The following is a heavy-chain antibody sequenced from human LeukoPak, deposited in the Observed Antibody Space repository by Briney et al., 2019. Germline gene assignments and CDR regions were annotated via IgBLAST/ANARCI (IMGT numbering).Heavy chain of an antibody. CDR2: ISAYNGNT. CDR1: GYTFTSYG. D-gene: IGHD3-22*01. J-gene: IGHJ6*02. CDR3: ARIRGRPYYYDSSGYPQTGYGMDV. Sequence: ASVTVSCKASGYTFTSYGISWVRQAPGEGLEWMGWISAYNGNTNYAQTLQGRVTITTDTSTSTAYLELRSLRSADTAVYYCARIRGRPYYYDSSGYPQTGYGMDVWGQGTTVTVSS. V-gene: IGHV1-18*01.